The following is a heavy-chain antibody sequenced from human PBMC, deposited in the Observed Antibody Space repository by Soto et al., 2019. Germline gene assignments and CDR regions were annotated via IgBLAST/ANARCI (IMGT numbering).Heavy chain of an antibody. CDR2: IDPSDSYT. J-gene: IGHJ6*02. CDR1: GYSFTSYW. CDR3: ARHRGRNSYYYGMDV. V-gene: IGHV5-10-1*01. Sequence: GESLKTSCKGSGYSFTSYWISWVRQMPGKGLEWMGRIDPSDSYTNYSPSFQGHVTISADKSISTAYLQWSSLKASDTAMYYCARHRGRNSYYYGMDVWGQGTTVTVSS. D-gene: IGHD3-10*01.